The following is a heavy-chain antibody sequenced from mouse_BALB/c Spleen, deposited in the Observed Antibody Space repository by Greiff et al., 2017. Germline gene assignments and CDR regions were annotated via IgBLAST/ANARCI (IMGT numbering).Heavy chain of an antibody. CDR1: GFSLTSYG. Sequence: QVLLMQSGPGLVPPSQSLSITCTVSGFSLTSYGVHWVRQPPGKGLEWLGVIWCGGSTDYNSAFISRLSISKDNSKSQVFFKMNSLQADDTAIYYCARELGRGAMDDWGQGTSVTVSA. CDR2: IWCGGST. CDR3: ARELGRGAMDD. V-gene: IGHV2-4*02. D-gene: IGHD4-1*01. J-gene: IGHJ4*01.